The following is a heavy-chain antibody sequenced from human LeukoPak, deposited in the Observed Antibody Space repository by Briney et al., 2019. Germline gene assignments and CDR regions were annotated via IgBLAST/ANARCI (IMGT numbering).Heavy chain of an antibody. V-gene: IGHV3-7*01. J-gene: IGHJ3*02. CDR3: ARVLFYYDILTGDDAFDI. CDR2: IKQDGSEK. Sequence: GGSLRLSCAASGFTFSSYWMSWVRQAPGKGLEWVANIKQDGSEKYYVDSVKGRFTISRDNAKNSLYLQMNSLRAEDTAVYYCARVLFYYDILTGDDAFDIWGQGTMVTVSS. D-gene: IGHD3-9*01. CDR1: GFTFSSYW.